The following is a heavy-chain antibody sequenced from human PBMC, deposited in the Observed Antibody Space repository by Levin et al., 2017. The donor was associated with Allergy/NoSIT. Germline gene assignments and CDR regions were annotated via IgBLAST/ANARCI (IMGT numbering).Heavy chain of an antibody. V-gene: IGHV4-34*01. CDR3: ARGSMATTPVRY. CDR2: INHSGST. Sequence: SQILSLTCAVYGGSFSGYYWSWIRQPPGKGLEWIGEINHSGSTNYNPSLKSRVTISVDTSKNQFSLKLSSVTAADTAVYYCARGSMATTPVRYWGQGTLVTVSS. J-gene: IGHJ4*02. CDR1: GGSFSGYY. D-gene: IGHD5-24*01.